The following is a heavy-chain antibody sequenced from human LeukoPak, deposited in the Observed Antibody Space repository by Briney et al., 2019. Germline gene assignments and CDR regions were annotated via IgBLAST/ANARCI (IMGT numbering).Heavy chain of an antibody. CDR2: IKEDGSEK. CDR1: GFTFSGYW. D-gene: IGHD1-14*01. V-gene: IGHV3-7*03. Sequence: GGSLRLSCAASGFTFSGYWMIWVRQAPGKGLEWVANIKEDGSEKDYVDSVKGRFTISRDNAKNSLYLQMNSLRAEDTAVYYCARGRKLYMDVWGKGTTVTISS. J-gene: IGHJ6*03. CDR3: ARGRKLYMDV.